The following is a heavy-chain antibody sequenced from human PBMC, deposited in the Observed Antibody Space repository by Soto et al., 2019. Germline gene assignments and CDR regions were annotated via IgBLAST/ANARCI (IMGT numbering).Heavy chain of an antibody. CDR3: AHSQYSSSWYDYYYYYMDV. J-gene: IGHJ6*03. CDR2: IYWDDDK. D-gene: IGHD6-13*01. Sequence: QITLKESGPTLVKPTQTLTLTCTFSGFTLSTSGVGVGWIRQPPGKALEWLALIYWDDDKRYSPSLKSRLTITKDTSKNQVVLTMTNMDPVDTATYYCAHSQYSSSWYDYYYYYMDVWGKGTTVTVSS. V-gene: IGHV2-5*02. CDR1: GFTLSTSGVG.